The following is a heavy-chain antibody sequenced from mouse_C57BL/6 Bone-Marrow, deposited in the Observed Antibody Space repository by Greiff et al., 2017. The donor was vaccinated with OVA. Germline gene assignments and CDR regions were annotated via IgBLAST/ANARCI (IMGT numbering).Heavy chain of an antibody. D-gene: IGHD2-3*01. Sequence: QVQLQQPGAELVMPGASVKLSCKASGYTFTSYWMHWVKQRPGQGLEWNGEIDPSDSYTNYNQKFKGKSTLTVDKSSSTAYMQLSSLTSEDSAVYYCARRTYDGNYEDFDVWGTGTTVTVSS. V-gene: IGHV1-69*01. CDR2: IDPSDSYT. J-gene: IGHJ1*03. CDR1: GYTFTSYW. CDR3: ARRTYDGNYEDFDV.